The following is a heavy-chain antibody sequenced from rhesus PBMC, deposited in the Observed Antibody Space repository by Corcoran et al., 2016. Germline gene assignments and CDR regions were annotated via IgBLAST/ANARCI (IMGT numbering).Heavy chain of an antibody. CDR3: ASGYSSSS. CDR2: IYGSGSGA. D-gene: IGHD6-19*01. CDR1: GGFISSSY. V-gene: IGHV4-169*02. J-gene: IGHJ4*01. Sequence: QLQLQESGPGLVKPSETLSVTRAVSGGFISSSYWSWICQAPGKGREWIGCIYGSGSGANYNASLESLVTLSVDTSENELSLKLSSVTAADTAVYYCASGYSSSSWGQGVLVTVSS.